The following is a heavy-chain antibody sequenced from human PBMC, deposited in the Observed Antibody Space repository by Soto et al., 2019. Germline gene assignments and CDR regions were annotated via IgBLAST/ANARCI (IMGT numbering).Heavy chain of an antibody. V-gene: IGHV3-9*01. D-gene: IGHD3-10*01. J-gene: IGHJ4*02. CDR1: GFNFRDYD. CDR3: TRQAGVPAIGSFDS. Sequence: EVQLVEPGGGSAQPGTSLILSCVASGFNFRDYDMHWFRQAQGRDLEWGSGIASNSGIMGYAASVKGRVTISRDNAENSLYLQLNSLRVEDKAFYYCTRQAGVPAIGSFDSWGQGTLVIVAS. CDR2: IASNSGIM.